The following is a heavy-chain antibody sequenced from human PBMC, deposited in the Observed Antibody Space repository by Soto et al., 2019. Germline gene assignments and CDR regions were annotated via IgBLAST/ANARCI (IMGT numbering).Heavy chain of an antibody. Sequence: SETLSLTCTVSGGSISGYYWSWIRQPPGKGLEWIGSIYDSRGSTYYNPSLKSRVTISLDTSKNQFSLKLTSVTAVDTAVYYCARREIQGPIDYWGQGTLVTVSS. D-gene: IGHD1-26*01. CDR2: IYDSRGST. CDR1: GGSISGYY. J-gene: IGHJ4*02. V-gene: IGHV4-59*12. CDR3: ARREIQGPIDY.